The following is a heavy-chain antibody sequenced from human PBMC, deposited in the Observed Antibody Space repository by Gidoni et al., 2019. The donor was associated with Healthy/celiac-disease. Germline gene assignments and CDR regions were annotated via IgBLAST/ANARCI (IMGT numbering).Heavy chain of an antibody. CDR1: GVTFSSYG. J-gene: IGHJ5*02. V-gene: IGHV3-33*01. Sequence: QVQLVESGGGVVQPGRSLRLSCAASGVTFSSYGMHWVRQAPGKGLEWVAVIWYDGSNKYYADSVKGRFTISRDNYKNTLYLQMNSLRAEDTAVYYCARGEGYCSGGSCRNWFDPWGQGTLVTVSS. CDR2: IWYDGSNK. CDR3: ARGEGYCSGGSCRNWFDP. D-gene: IGHD2-15*01.